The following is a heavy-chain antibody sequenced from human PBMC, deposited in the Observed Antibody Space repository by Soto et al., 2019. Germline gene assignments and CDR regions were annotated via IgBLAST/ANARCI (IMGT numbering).Heavy chain of an antibody. V-gene: IGHV1-3*01. J-gene: IGHJ5*02. Sequence: ASVKVSCKASGYTFTSYAMHWVRQAPGQRLEWMGWINAGNGNTKYSQKFQGRVTITRDTSASTAYMELSSLRSEDTAVYYCARVEGSGSYYNQYSWFDPWGQGTLVTVSS. CDR1: GYTFTSYA. CDR2: INAGNGNT. D-gene: IGHD3-10*01. CDR3: ARVEGSGSYYNQYSWFDP.